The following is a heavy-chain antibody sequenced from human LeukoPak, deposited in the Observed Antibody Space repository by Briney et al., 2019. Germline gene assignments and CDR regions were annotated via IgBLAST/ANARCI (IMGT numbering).Heavy chain of an antibody. J-gene: IGHJ4*02. D-gene: IGHD1-26*01. V-gene: IGHV3-11*04. Sequence: PGGSLRLSCAASGFTFSDYYMSWIRQAPGKGLEWVSYISSSGSTIYYTDSVKGRFTISRDNAKNSLYLQMNSLRAEDTAVYYCAREHLGGYSGSFYFDYWGQGTLVTVSS. CDR3: AREHLGGYSGSFYFDY. CDR2: ISSSGSTI. CDR1: GFTFSDYY.